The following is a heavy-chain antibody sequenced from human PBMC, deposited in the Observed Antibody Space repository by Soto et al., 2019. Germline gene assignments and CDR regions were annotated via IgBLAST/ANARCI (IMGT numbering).Heavy chain of an antibody. Sequence: GGSLRLSCAASGFTFSSYAMSWVRQAPGKGLEWVSAISGSGGSTYYADSVKGRFTISRDNSKNTLYLQMNSLRAEDTAVYYCAKDSPNYDILTPVFDYWGQGTLVTVSS. CDR1: GFTFSSYA. CDR2: ISGSGGST. D-gene: IGHD3-9*01. J-gene: IGHJ4*02. CDR3: AKDSPNYDILTPVFDY. V-gene: IGHV3-23*01.